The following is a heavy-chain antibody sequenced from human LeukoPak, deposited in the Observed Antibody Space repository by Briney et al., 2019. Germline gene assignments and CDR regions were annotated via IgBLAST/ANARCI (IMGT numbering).Heavy chain of an antibody. Sequence: GGSLRLSCAASGFTFSSYAMSWVRQAPGKGLEWVSAISGSGGSTYYADSVKGRFTTSRDNSKNTLYLQMNSLRAEDTAVYYCAKGTAVAGTAYYFDYWGQGTLVTVSS. CDR2: ISGSGGST. V-gene: IGHV3-23*01. J-gene: IGHJ4*02. CDR3: AKGTAVAGTAYYFDY. CDR1: GFTFSSYA. D-gene: IGHD6-19*01.